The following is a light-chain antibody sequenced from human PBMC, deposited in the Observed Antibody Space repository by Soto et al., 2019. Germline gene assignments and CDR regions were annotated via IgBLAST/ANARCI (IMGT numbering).Light chain of an antibody. CDR1: QSVSSY. Sequence: EVGLTHSRVTLSLSPGERAALSCRASQSVSSYLAWYQQKPGQAPRLLIYDVSNRATGIPARFSGSGSGTDFTLTISSLEPEDFAVYYCQQRNYWQVTFGQGTRLEIK. CDR3: QQRNYWQVT. J-gene: IGKJ5*01. V-gene: IGKV3-11*01. CDR2: DVS.